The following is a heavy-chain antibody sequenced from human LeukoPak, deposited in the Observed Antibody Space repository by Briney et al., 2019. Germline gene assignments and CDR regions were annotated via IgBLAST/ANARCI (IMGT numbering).Heavy chain of an antibody. CDR2: INHSGST. J-gene: IGHJ6*03. CDR3: ARGRVRYYDILTGYRYYYYYMDV. D-gene: IGHD3-9*01. Sequence: KSSETLFLTCAVYGGSFSGYYWSWIRQPPGKGLEWIGEINHSGSTNYNPSLKSRVTISVDTSKNQFSLKLSSVTAADTAVYYCARGRVRYYDILTGYRYYYYYMDVWGKGTTVTVSS. CDR1: GGSFSGYY. V-gene: IGHV4-34*01.